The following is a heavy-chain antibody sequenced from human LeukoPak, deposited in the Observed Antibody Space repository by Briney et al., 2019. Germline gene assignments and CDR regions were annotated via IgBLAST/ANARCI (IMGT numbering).Heavy chain of an antibody. CDR2: INPSGGST. J-gene: IGHJ4*02. V-gene: IGHV1-46*01. CDR1: GYTFTSYY. Sequence: ASVKVSCKASGYTFTSYYMHWARQAPGQGLEWMGIINPSGGSTSYAQKFQGRVTMTRDMSTSTVYMELSSLRSEDTAVYYCARVAYDYVWGSYRSPFYYFDYWGQGTLVTVSS. CDR3: ARVAYDYVWGSYRSPFYYFDY. D-gene: IGHD3-16*02.